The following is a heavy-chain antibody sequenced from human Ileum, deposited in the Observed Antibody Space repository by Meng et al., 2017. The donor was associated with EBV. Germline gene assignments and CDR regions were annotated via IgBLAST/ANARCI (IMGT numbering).Heavy chain of an antibody. D-gene: IGHD6-19*01. CDR3: ARDGYSSGSD. V-gene: IGHV4-61*08. Sequence: VRLQGAGPGLVKPSEALFLPCSVSGGSVSSGGNYWSWIRQPPGKGLEWIGYIYNSGSTNYNPSLKSRVTISVDTSKNQFSLKLSSVTAADTAVYYCARDGYSSGSDWGQGTLVTVSS. CDR2: IYNSGST. J-gene: IGHJ4*02. CDR1: GGSVSSGGNY.